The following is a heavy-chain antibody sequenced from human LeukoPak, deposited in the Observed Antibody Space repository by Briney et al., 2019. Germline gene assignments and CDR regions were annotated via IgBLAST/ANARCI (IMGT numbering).Heavy chain of an antibody. Sequence: GGSLRLSCAASGFTFSPFWMTWVRQAPGKGLELVANIKQDRSEKYYVDSVKGRFTISRDNAKNSLYLQMNSLRAEDTAVYYCAELGITMIGGVWGKGTTVTISS. V-gene: IGHV3-7*01. J-gene: IGHJ6*04. CDR3: AELGITMIGGV. CDR2: IKQDRSEK. D-gene: IGHD3-10*02. CDR1: GFTFSPFW.